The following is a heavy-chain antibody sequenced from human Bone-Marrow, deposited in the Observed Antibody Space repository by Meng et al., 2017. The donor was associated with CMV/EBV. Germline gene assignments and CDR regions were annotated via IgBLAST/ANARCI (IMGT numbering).Heavy chain of an antibody. V-gene: IGHV4-4*07. CDR3: AGGLCGRA. Sequence: QAQMQQSGPVLVDPSETLSLTCTVSGGSIRSHSWSWIRQPAGKGMEWSGRIYTSGSTNYIPSITSRVTIYVDTSKNQFSLKLRNVTAEDTAVYFCAGGLCGRAWGQGTLVTVSS. J-gene: IGHJ5*02. CDR2: IYTSGST. D-gene: IGHD2-21*01. CDR1: GGSIRSHS.